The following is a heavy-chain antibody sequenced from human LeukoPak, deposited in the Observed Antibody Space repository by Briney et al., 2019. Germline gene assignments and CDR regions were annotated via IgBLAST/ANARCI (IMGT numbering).Heavy chain of an antibody. CDR1: GYTFTSYD. J-gene: IGHJ5*02. CDR2: MNPNSGNT. Sequence: GASVKVSCKASGYTFTSYDINWVRQATGQGLEWMGWMNPNSGNTGYAQKLQGRVTMTTDTSTSTAYMELRSLRSDDTAVYYCARGYCSSTSCKNGGLRWFDPWGQGTLVTVSS. CDR3: ARGYCSSTSCKNGGLRWFDP. V-gene: IGHV1-8*01. D-gene: IGHD2-2*01.